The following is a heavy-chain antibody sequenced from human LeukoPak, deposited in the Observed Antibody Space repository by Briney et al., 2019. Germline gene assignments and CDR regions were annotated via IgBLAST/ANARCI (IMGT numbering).Heavy chain of an antibody. CDR1: GGSFSGLY. V-gene: IGHV4-34*01. CDR2: INHSGST. Sequence: SETLSLTCAVSGGSFSGLYWSWIRQPPGQGLEGSGEINHSGSTNYHPSLKRRVTISVDTYKNQLSLKLSSVTATDTAVYYYYMDVWGKGTAVTISS. J-gene: IGHJ6*03. CDR3: YMDV.